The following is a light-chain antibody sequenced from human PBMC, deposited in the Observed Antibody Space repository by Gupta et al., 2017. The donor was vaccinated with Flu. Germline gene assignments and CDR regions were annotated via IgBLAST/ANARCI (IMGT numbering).Light chain of an antibody. CDR1: QSISNY. V-gene: IGKV1-39*01. Sequence: EIQMTQSPASLSASVGDRVTITCRASQSISNYLNWYQQKPGKAPKLLIYAASSMQSGGPSRFSGSGSGTYFTLTISSLQPEDFATYYCQQSYTGPQLSFGGGTKVEIK. J-gene: IGKJ4*01. CDR2: AAS. CDR3: QQSYTGPQLS.